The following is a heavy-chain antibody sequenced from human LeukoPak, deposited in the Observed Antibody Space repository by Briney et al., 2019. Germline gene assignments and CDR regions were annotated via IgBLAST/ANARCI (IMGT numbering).Heavy chain of an antibody. CDR1: GYTFTGYY. Sequence: ASVKVSCKASGYTFTGYYMHWVRQAPGQGLEWMGWINPNSGGTNYAQKFQGRVTTTRDTSISTAYMELSRLRSDDTAVYYCARGEDDSWSGYPMSRFDPWGQGTLVTVSS. CDR3: ARGEDDSWSGYPMSRFDP. D-gene: IGHD3-3*01. CDR2: INPNSGGT. V-gene: IGHV1-2*02. J-gene: IGHJ5*02.